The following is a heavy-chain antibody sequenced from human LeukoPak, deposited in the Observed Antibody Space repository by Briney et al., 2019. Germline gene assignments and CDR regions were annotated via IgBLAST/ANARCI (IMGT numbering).Heavy chain of an antibody. CDR1: GGSFSGYY. CDR3: AREATVTAALPMDY. V-gene: IGHV4-34*01. D-gene: IGHD4-17*01. Sequence: SETLSLTCAVYGGSFSGYYWSWIRQPPGKGLEWIGEINHSGSTNYNPSLKSRVAISVDTSKNQFSLKLSSVTAADTAVYYCAREATVTAALPMDYWGQGTLITVSS. CDR2: INHSGST. J-gene: IGHJ4*02.